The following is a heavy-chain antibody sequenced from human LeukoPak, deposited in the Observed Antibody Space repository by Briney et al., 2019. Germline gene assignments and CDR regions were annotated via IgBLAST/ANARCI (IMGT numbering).Heavy chain of an antibody. CDR1: GYTFTAYY. J-gene: IGHJ4*02. V-gene: IGHV1-46*01. CDR3: ARDSGSFDY. Sequence: ASVKVSCKASGYTFTAYYMHWVRQAPGQGLEWMGVIDPSGGSTSYAQRFQDRVTITSDTSTSTAYMELRSLRSDDTAVYYCARDSGSFDYWGQGTLVTVSS. CDR2: IDPSGGST. D-gene: IGHD6-25*01.